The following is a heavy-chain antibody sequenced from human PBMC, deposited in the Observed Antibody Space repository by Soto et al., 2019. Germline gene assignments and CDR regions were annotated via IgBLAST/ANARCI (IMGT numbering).Heavy chain of an antibody. D-gene: IGHD6-13*01. CDR1: GGTFSSYA. V-gene: IGHV1-69*01. J-gene: IGHJ6*02. CDR3: ARRAEQQLAGEGVYYYYYYGMDV. CDR2: IIPIFGTA. Sequence: QVQLVQSGAEVKKPGSSVKVSCKASGGTFSSYAISWVRQAPGQGLEWMGGIIPIFGTANYAQKFQGRVTITADESTSTAHMELSSLRSEDTAVYYCARRAEQQLAGEGVYYYYYYGMDVWCQGTTVTVSS.